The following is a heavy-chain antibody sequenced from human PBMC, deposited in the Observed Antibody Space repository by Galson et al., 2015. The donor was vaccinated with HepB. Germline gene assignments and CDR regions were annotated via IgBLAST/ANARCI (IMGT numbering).Heavy chain of an antibody. V-gene: IGHV7-4-1*02. D-gene: IGHD3-10*01. CDR1: GYTFTDYA. CDR2: INSNTGNP. Sequence: VKVSCKASGYTFTDYAINWVRQAAGQGLEWMGWINSNTGNPTYAQGFTGRFVFSLDTSVDTAYLQISGLKAEDTAVYYCARTPYYGSGSYSNAWFDSWGQGTLVTVSS. J-gene: IGHJ5*01. CDR3: ARTPYYGSGSYSNAWFDS.